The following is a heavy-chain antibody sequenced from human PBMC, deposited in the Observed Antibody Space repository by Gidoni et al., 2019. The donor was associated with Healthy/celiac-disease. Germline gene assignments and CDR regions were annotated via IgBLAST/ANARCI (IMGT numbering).Heavy chain of an antibody. CDR1: GGSISSYY. J-gene: IGHJ3*02. Sequence: QVQLQESGPGLVKPSETLSLTCTVSGGSISSYYWSWIRQPPGKGLEWIGYIYYSGSTNYNPSLKSRVTISVDTSKNQFSLKLSSVTAADTAVYYCARALIVGAIGVPDAFDIWGQGTMVTVSS. D-gene: IGHD1-26*01. CDR3: ARALIVGAIGVPDAFDI. CDR2: IYYSGST. V-gene: IGHV4-59*01.